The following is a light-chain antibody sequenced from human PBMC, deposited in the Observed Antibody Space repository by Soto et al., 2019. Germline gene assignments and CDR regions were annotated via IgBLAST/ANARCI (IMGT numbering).Light chain of an antibody. CDR3: CSYAVPRIFV. CDR2: EVN. Sequence: QSALTQAASMSGSPGQSITISCTGTSSDVGFYNLISWYQQHPGEAPKLMIFEVNKRPSGVSNRFSGSKSGSTASLTISGLQAEDEADYYCCSYAVPRIFVFGGGTKLTVL. CDR1: SSDVGFYNL. V-gene: IGLV2-23*02. J-gene: IGLJ2*01.